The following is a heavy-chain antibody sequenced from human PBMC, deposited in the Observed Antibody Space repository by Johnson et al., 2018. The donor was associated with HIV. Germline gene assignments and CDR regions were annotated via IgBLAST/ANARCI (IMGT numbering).Heavy chain of an antibody. D-gene: IGHD1-26*01. CDR2: IWYDGSNK. J-gene: IGHJ3*02. Sequence: QVQLVESGGGVVQPGRSLRLSCEASGFTLSSYGTHWVRQAPGKGLEWVAGIWYDGSNKYYADSVKGRFTISRDNSKNTLFLQMNSLRPEDTAVYYCAREPIREVGGAFDIWGQGTMVTVSS. CDR1: GFTLSSYG. V-gene: IGHV3-33*01. CDR3: AREPIREVGGAFDI.